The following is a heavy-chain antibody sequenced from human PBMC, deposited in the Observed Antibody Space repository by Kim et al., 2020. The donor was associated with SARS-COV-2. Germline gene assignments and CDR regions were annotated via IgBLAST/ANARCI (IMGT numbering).Heavy chain of an antibody. CDR1: GFTFSSCD. J-gene: IGHJ6*02. Sequence: GGSLILSCAASGFTFSSCDLNWVRQTPGKGLEWVSYISRYRRHTYYADSVKGRFTISRDNAKNSLYLQMNSLRAEDTAVYYCARDRDAKARSGGIDVWGQGTTVTV. V-gene: IGHV3-21*01. CDR3: ARDRDAKARSGGIDV. D-gene: IGHD3-3*01. CDR2: ISRYRRHT.